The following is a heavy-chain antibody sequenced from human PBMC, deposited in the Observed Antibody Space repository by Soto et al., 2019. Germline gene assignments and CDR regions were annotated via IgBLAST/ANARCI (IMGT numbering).Heavy chain of an antibody. CDR3: AKDYDILTDYLRAYYMDV. CDR1: GFTFSNYA. V-gene: IGHV3-23*01. CDR2: ISGNGGST. J-gene: IGHJ6*03. Sequence: EVQLLESGGGLVQPGGSLRLSCAASGFTFSNYAVSWVRQAPGKGLEWVSIISGNGGSTYYADSVKGRFTISRDNSKNTLYLQMNSLRAEDTAVYYCAKDYDILTDYLRAYYMDVWGKGTTVTVSS. D-gene: IGHD3-9*01.